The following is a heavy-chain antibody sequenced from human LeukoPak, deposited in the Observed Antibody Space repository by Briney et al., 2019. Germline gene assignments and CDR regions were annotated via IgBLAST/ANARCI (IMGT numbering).Heavy chain of an antibody. J-gene: IGHJ5*02. CDR3: AKDRSLKPTGWFDP. CDR2: ISGSSGST. Sequence: PGGSLRLSCAASGFTFSSYAMSSVHQAPGEGLGWVSAISGSSGSTYYADSGEGRFTISRDNSKNSLYLQMNSLRAKATALYYCAKDRSLKPTGWFDPWGQGTLVTVSS. CDR1: GFTFSSYA. D-gene: IGHD1-14*01. V-gene: IGHV3-23*01.